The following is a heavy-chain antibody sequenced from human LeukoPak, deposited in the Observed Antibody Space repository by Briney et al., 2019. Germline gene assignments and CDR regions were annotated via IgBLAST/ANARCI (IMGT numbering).Heavy chain of an antibody. V-gene: IGHV3-9*01. CDR2: ISWNSGSI. CDR3: AKGPYYYDSSGSFAYFDY. CDR1: GFTFDDYA. J-gene: IGHJ4*02. D-gene: IGHD3-22*01. Sequence: GGSLRLSCAASGFTFDDYAMHWVRQAPGKGLEWVSGISWNSGSIGYADSVKGRFTISRDNAKNSLNLQMNSLRAEDTALYYCAKGPYYYDSSGSFAYFDYWGQGTLVTVSS.